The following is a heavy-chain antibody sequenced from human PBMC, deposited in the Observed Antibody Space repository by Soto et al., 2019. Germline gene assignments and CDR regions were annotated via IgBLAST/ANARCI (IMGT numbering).Heavy chain of an antibody. CDR2: ISYDGTNE. V-gene: IGHV3-30*03. D-gene: IGHD1-20*01. Sequence: VQLVESGGGLVQPGGSLRLSCAASGFTFSSYAMHWVRQAPGKRLEGVAVISYDGTNEDYADSVRGRFTISRDNSKNTLYLQMNSLRVEDTAVYYWATITGGLLSHPSFNYFYYGMDVWGQGTTVSVSS. J-gene: IGHJ6*02. CDR3: ATITGGLLSHPSFNYFYYGMDV. CDR1: GFTFSSYA.